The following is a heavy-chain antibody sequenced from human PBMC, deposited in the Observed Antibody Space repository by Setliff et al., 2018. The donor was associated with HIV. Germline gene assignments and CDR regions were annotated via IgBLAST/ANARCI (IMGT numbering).Heavy chain of an antibody. CDR3: ARSNFWSGFGYGY. Sequence: ASVKVSCKASGYTFTGNSDYYLHWVRQAPGQGLEWMGWISGYNDNTNFGEKFQGRVTMTRDTSISTAYMELSRLRSDDTAVYYCARSNFWSGFGYGYWGQGTLVTVSS. CDR2: ISGYNDNT. D-gene: IGHD3-3*01. J-gene: IGHJ4*02. CDR1: GYTFTGNSDYY. V-gene: IGHV1-2*02.